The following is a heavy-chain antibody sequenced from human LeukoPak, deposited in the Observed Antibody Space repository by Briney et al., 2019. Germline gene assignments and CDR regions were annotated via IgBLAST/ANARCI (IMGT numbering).Heavy chain of an antibody. V-gene: IGHV1-24*01. CDR1: GYTLTELS. J-gene: IGHJ6*04. CDR3: ATDLRLRSSYYYYYGMDV. D-gene: IGHD4-17*01. CDR2: FDAEVGET. Sequence: ASVKVSCKVSGYTLTELSMLWVRQAPGDGIEWMGGFDAEVGETIHALKFQGRVTMTEDTSTDTAYMEPSSLGSEDTAVYYCATDLRLRSSYYYYYGMDVWGKGTTVTVSS.